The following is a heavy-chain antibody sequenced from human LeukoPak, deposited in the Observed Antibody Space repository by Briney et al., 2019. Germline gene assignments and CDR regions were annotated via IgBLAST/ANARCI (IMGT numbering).Heavy chain of an antibody. J-gene: IGHJ4*02. D-gene: IGHD3-10*01. V-gene: IGHV3-23*01. CDR3: AKDAQGSSGSYSWGTFDH. CDR1: GFSFSSYA. Sequence: PGGSLRLSCAASGFSFSSYALSWVRRAPGKGLEWVSGISGSGSTTVYTDSVRGRFTVSRDNLKNTVYLQMNSLRDEDTAVYYCAKDAQGSSGSYSWGTFDHWGQGTLVTVSS. CDR2: ISGSGSTT.